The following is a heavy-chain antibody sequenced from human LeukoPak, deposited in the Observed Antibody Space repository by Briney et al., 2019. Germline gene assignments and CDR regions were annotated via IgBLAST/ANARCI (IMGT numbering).Heavy chain of an antibody. CDR2: INGDGGST. J-gene: IGHJ4*02. CDR3: ARDQVGATPIDY. D-gene: IGHD1-26*01. CDR1: GFTFSSYW. Sequence: PGGSLRLSCAASGFTFSSYWMHWVRQPPGKGLVRVSHINGDGGSTGYADSVKGRFTISRDNAKNTLYLHMNSLRAEDTAVYYCARDQVGATPIDYWGQGTVVTVSS. V-gene: IGHV3-74*01.